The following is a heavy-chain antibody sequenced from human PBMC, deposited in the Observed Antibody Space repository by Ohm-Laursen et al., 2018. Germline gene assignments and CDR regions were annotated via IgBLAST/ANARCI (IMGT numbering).Heavy chain of an antibody. CDR1: GFTFSSCG. V-gene: IGHV3-48*01. CDR3: ARDYRWFGDGLDY. J-gene: IGHJ4*02. D-gene: IGHD3-10*01. Sequence: LSLTCAASGFTFSSCGMNWVRQAPGKGLEWVSYISSSSSTIYYADSVKGRFTISRDNAKNSLYLQMNSLRAEDTAVYYCARDYRWFGDGLDYWGQGTLVTVSS. CDR2: ISSSSSTI.